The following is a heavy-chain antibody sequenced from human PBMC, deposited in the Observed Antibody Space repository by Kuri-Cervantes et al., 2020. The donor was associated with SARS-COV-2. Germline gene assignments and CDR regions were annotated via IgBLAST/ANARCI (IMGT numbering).Heavy chain of an antibody. CDR2: FDGEGGET. J-gene: IGHJ4*02. D-gene: IGHD1-26*01. Sequence: ASVKVSCKVSGYTLTELSIHWVRQAPGEGLEWMGNFDGEGGETIYAQKFQDRVTVSGDTSSDTSYMELSSLRYDDTAVYYCATGEPVPPHLQIARRPDFNSWGQGTRVTVSS. CDR1: GYTLTELS. CDR3: ATGEPVPPHLQIARRPDFNS. V-gene: IGHV1-24*01.